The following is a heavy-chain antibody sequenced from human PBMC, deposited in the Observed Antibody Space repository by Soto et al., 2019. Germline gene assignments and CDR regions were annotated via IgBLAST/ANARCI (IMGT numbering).Heavy chain of an antibody. CDR1: GFTFSSYA. J-gene: IGHJ6*02. Sequence: GGSLRLSCGASGFTFSSYAMHWVRQAPGKGLEWVAVISYDGSNKYYADSVKGRFTISRDNSKNTLYLQMNSLRAEDTAVYYCARVYVAAAPNVYYYGMDVWGQGTTVTVSS. CDR2: ISYDGSNK. D-gene: IGHD6-13*01. V-gene: IGHV3-30-3*01. CDR3: ARVYVAAAPNVYYYGMDV.